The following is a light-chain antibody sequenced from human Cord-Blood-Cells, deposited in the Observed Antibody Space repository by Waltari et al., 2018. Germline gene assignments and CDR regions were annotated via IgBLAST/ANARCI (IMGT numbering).Light chain of an antibody. V-gene: IGLV2-8*01. Sequence: QSALTQPPSASGSPGQSVTISCTGTSSDVGGYNYVSWYQQHPGKAPKLMIYEVSKRPSGVPDRFSGSKSGNTAALPVSGLQAEYEADYYCSSYAGSNNLVFGGGTKLTVL. J-gene: IGLJ3*02. CDR3: SSYAGSNNLV. CDR2: EVS. CDR1: SSDVGGYNY.